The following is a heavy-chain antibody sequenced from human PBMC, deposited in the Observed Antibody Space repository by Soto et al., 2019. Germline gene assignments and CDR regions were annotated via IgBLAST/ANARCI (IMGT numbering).Heavy chain of an antibody. CDR3: SPHVSCSGGSCQYDAFSI. D-gene: IGHD2-15*01. CDR2: ITADGGT. CDR1: EFTVSGHA. Sequence: EVQVLESGGGLVQPGGSLRLSCEGSEFTVSGHAMTWIRQAPGKGPEWVSTITADGGTYYADSVKGRFAMSRDTSENTLYLQMNSLGAGDPAAYYCSPHVSCSGGSCQYDAFSIRGQGTMVTVSS. J-gene: IGHJ3*02. V-gene: IGHV3-23*01.